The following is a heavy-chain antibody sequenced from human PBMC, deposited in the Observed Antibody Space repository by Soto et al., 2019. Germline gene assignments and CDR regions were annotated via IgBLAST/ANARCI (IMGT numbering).Heavy chain of an antibody. Sequence: ASVKVSCKASGYTFTSYAIHWVRQAPGQRLERMGWINAGNGNTKYSQEFQDRVTITRDTSASTAYMELSSLRSEDTAVYYCALAKRGSYFHFDYWGQGTLVTVSS. CDR2: INAGNGNT. CDR1: GYTFTSYA. CDR3: ALAKRGSYFHFDY. J-gene: IGHJ4*02. V-gene: IGHV1-3*01. D-gene: IGHD1-26*01.